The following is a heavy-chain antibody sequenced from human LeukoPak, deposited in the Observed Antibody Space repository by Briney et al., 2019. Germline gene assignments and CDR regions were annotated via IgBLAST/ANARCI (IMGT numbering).Heavy chain of an antibody. J-gene: IGHJ4*02. D-gene: IGHD5-24*01. CDR1: GGSFSGYY. CDR3: AREEPMAIDY. V-gene: IGHV4-34*01. CDR2: INHSGST. Sequence: SETLSLTCAVYGGSFSGYYWSWIRQPPGKGLEWIGEINHSGSTNYNPSLKSRVTISVDTSKNQFSLKLSFVTAADTAVYYCAREEPMAIDYWGQGTLVTVSS.